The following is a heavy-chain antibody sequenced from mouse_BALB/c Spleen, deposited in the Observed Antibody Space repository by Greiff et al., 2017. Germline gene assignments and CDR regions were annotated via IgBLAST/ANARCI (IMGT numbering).Heavy chain of an antibody. CDR2: ISSGGSYT. V-gene: IGHV5-9-4*01. Sequence: EVMLVESGGGLVKPGGSLKLSCAASGFTFSSYAMSWVRQSPEKRLEWVAEISSGGSYTYYPDTVTGRFTISRDNAKNTLYLEMSSLRSEDTAMYYCARDQDYGNPFAYWGQGTLVTVSA. CDR1: GFTFSSYA. CDR3: ARDQDYGNPFAY. D-gene: IGHD1-1*01. J-gene: IGHJ3*01.